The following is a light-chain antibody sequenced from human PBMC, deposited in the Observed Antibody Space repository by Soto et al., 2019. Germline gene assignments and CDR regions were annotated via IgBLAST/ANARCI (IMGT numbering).Light chain of an antibody. CDR1: RSISWW. Sequence: DIQMTQSPSTLSASVGDRVTITCRASRSISWWLAWYQQKPGKAPKLLIYKASTLESGVPSRFSGRGSGTEFTLTISSLQPDDDAIYYCQQYDTSSPWPFGQGTKVDIK. CDR3: QQYDTSSPWP. CDR2: KAS. J-gene: IGKJ1*01. V-gene: IGKV1-5*03.